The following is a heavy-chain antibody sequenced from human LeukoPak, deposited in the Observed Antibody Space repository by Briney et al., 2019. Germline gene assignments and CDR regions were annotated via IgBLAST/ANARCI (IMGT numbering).Heavy chain of an antibody. D-gene: IGHD4-17*01. V-gene: IGHV4-59*12. CDR2: IYYSGST. J-gene: IGHJ3*02. Sequence: SETLSLTCTVSGGSISSYYWSWIRQPPGKGLEWIGYIYYSGSTNYNPSLKSRVTISVDTSKNQFSLKLSSVTAADTAVYYCARAPGDYFGDAFDIWGQGTMVTVSS. CDR3: ARAPGDYFGDAFDI. CDR1: GGSISSYY.